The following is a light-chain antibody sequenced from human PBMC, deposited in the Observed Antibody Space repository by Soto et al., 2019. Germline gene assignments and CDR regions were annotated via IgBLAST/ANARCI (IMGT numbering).Light chain of an antibody. CDR1: QRVSSSY. CDR3: QQYGSSPMYT. J-gene: IGKJ2*01. V-gene: IGKV3-20*01. Sequence: EIVLTQSPGTLSLSPGERATLSCRASQRVSSSYLAWYQQKPGQAPRLLIHGASTRATGIPDRFSGSGSGTDFTLTISRLEPEDFAVYYCQQYGSSPMYTFGQGTKLEI. CDR2: GAS.